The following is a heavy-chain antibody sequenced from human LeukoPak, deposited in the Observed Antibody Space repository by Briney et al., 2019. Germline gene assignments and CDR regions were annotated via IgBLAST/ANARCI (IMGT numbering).Heavy chain of an antibody. CDR1: GFKFSNYA. CDR2: LSATGGST. D-gene: IGHD6-13*01. Sequence: QSGGSLRLSCAASGFKFSNYAMSWVRQAPGKGLEWVSALSATGGSTYYTDSVKGRFTISRDNSKNTLYLQMNSLRAEDTAVYYCATRPGIAEAGARESRVHYWGQGTLVTVSS. J-gene: IGHJ4*02. V-gene: IGHV3-23*01. CDR3: ATRPGIAEAGARESRVHY.